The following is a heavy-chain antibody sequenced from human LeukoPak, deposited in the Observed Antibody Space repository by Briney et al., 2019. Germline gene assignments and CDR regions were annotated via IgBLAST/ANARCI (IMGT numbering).Heavy chain of an antibody. J-gene: IGHJ4*02. Sequence: SETLSLTCTVSGSSISSSSDYWGWIRQPPGKGLEWIGSISYGGSTYYNPSLKSRVTISVDTSKNQFSLKLNSVTATDTAVYYCARLRWGSTYLDYWGQGTLVTVSS. CDR2: ISYGGST. D-gene: IGHD2-21*01. CDR3: ARLRWGSTYLDY. CDR1: GSSISSSSDY. V-gene: IGHV4-39*01.